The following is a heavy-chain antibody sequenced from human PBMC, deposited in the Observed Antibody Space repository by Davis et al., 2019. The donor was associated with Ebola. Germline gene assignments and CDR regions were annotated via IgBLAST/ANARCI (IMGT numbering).Heavy chain of an antibody. CDR3: TRVRYTGYYSDI. J-gene: IGHJ4*02. V-gene: IGHV4-4*08. D-gene: IGHD5-12*01. CDR2: ISTDGST. CDR1: GGSMRGYY. Sequence: GSLRLSCTVSGGSMRGYYWSWIRQAPGKGLEWIGYISTDGSTNYNPSLKSRVTISLDMSKTQFSLRLTSAAAADTALYYCTRVRYTGYYSDIWGQGTLVTVSS.